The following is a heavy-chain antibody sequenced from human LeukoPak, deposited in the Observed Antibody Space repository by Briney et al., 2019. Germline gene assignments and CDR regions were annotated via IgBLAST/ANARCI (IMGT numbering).Heavy chain of an antibody. V-gene: IGHV3-7*01. Sequence: GGSLRLSCAASGFSFCIYRMSWIRQTPGKGLEYVANIESNGGDKYYVDSVKGRFTISRDNAKNSLYLQMNSLRAEDTAVYYCASAVRGSSVDYWGQGTLVTVSS. CDR1: GFSFCIYR. CDR2: IESNGGDK. CDR3: ASAVRGSSVDY. J-gene: IGHJ4*02.